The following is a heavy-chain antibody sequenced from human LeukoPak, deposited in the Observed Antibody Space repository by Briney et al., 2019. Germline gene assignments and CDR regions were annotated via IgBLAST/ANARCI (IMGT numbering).Heavy chain of an antibody. Sequence: SETLCLTGTVFGGSISSYDWSWIRQPPGRGLGWIVYSYYSRDTNYNPSLKSRVTISVDTSKNQFSLKLSSVTAADTAVYYCARVQAGPRTFDNWGQGTLVTVSS. CDR2: SYYSRDT. CDR3: ARVQAGPRTFDN. J-gene: IGHJ4*02. V-gene: IGHV4-59*01. CDR1: GGSISSYD. D-gene: IGHD6-19*01.